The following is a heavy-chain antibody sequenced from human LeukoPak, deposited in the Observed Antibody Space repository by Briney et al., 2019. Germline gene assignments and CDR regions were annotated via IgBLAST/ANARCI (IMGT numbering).Heavy chain of an antibody. V-gene: IGHV4-61*01. Sequence: SETLSLTCTVSGGSISISSYYWSWIRQSPGKGLEWIGYVFYSGKTDYSPSLRSRVSMSVDTSKNQFSLKVTSVTAADTAVYYCARDTNMRDSFDIWGQGTMVTVSS. J-gene: IGHJ3*02. D-gene: IGHD2-8*01. CDR1: GGSISISSYY. CDR2: VFYSGKT. CDR3: ARDTNMRDSFDI.